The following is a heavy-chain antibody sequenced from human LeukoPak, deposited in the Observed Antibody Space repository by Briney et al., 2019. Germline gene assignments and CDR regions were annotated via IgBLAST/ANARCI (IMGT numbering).Heavy chain of an antibody. J-gene: IGHJ5*02. CDR2: ISTYNGNT. D-gene: IGHD2-2*01. Sequence: ASVKVSCKASGYTFSNYGFNWVRQAPGQGLEWMGWISTYNGNTPYAQKFQGRVTMTTDTSTTTAYMELRSLRSDDTAVYYCARIGCSSTSCYGNSVDPWGQGTLVTVSS. CDR1: GYTFSNYG. V-gene: IGHV1-18*01. CDR3: ARIGCSSTSCYGNSVDP.